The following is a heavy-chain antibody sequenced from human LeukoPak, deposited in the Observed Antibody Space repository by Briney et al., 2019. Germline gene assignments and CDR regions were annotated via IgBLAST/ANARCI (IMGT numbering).Heavy chain of an antibody. Sequence: PGGSLRLSCAASGFTFSSIAMTWVRQAPGKGLQWVSAIGSNGADTYYADSVKGRFTISRDNSKNTLYLQMNSLRAEDTAVYYCAKSGGYDSSGRGYYFDYWGQGTLVTVSS. CDR3: AKSGGYDSSGRGYYFDY. CDR1: GFTFSSIA. D-gene: IGHD3-22*01. V-gene: IGHV3-23*01. CDR2: IGSNGADT. J-gene: IGHJ4*02.